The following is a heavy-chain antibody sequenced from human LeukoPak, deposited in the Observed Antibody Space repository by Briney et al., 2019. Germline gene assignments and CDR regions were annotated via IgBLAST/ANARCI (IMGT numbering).Heavy chain of an antibody. V-gene: IGHV3-30*18. Sequence: PGGPLRLSCAASGFTFSSYGMHWVRQAPGKGLEWVAVISYDGSNKYYADSVKGRFTISRDNSKNTLYLQMNSLRAEDTAVYYCAKDSSGWANTFDYWGQGTLVTVSS. CDR1: GFTFSSYG. CDR2: ISYDGSNK. CDR3: AKDSSGWANTFDY. J-gene: IGHJ4*02. D-gene: IGHD6-19*01.